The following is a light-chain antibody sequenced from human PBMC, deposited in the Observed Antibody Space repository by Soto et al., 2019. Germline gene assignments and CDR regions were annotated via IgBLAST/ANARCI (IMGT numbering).Light chain of an antibody. V-gene: IGLV2-11*01. CDR3: CSYAGSPYV. J-gene: IGLJ1*01. Sequence: QSLLTQPRSVSGSPGQSVTISCTGASSDVGGYNYVSWYQQHPGKAPKLMIYDVSKRPSGVPDRFSGSKSGNTASLTISGLQAEDEADYYCCSYAGSPYVLGTGTKVTVL. CDR1: SSDVGGYNY. CDR2: DVS.